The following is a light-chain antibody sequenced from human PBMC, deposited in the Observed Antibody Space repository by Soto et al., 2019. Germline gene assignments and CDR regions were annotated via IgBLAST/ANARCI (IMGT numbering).Light chain of an antibody. CDR3: SSYSISTAYL. CDR1: SSDVGSYNY. Sequence: QSALTQPRSVSGSPGQSITISCTGSSSDVGSYNYVSWYQLHPGKAPKLMVFEVSNRPSGVSYRFSGSKSGNTASLTISGLQAEDEADYFCSSYSISTAYLFGTGTKLTVL. V-gene: IGLV2-14*01. CDR2: EVS. J-gene: IGLJ1*01.